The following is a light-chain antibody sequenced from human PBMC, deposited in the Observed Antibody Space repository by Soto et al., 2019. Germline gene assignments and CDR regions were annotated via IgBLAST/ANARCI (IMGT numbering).Light chain of an antibody. J-gene: IGLJ1*01. V-gene: IGLV2-14*01. Sequence: QSALTQPASVSGSPGQSIAISCTGTSSDIGTFNYVSWYQQHPGKAPKLMIHEVSNRPSGVSDRFSGPKSGNTASLTTSGLQADDEADYYCSSHTPYNTRVFGTGTKLTVL. CDR3: SSHTPYNTRV. CDR2: EVS. CDR1: SSDIGTFNY.